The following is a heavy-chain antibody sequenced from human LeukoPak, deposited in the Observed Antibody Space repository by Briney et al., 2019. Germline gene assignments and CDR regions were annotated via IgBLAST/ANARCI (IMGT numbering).Heavy chain of an antibody. CDR1: GFTFSDYY. CDR3: AKDGCSSTSCYRYFDY. D-gene: IGHD2-2*02. CDR2: IRYDGSNK. Sequence: PGGSLRLSCAASGFTFSDYYMSWIRQAPGKGLEWVAFIRYDGSNKYYADSVKGRFTISRDNSKNTLYLQMNSLRAEDTAVYYCAKDGCSSTSCYRYFDYWGQGTLVTVSS. V-gene: IGHV3-30*02. J-gene: IGHJ4*02.